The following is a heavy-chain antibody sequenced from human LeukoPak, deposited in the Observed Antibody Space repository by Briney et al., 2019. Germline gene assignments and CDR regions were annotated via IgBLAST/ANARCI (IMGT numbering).Heavy chain of an antibody. CDR3: ARDLPPGSSGWYLGY. J-gene: IGHJ4*02. Sequence: TGGSLRLSCAASGFTSSSYSMNWVRQAPGKGLEWVSYISSSSSTIYYADSVKGRFTISRDNAKNSLYLQMNSLRDEDTAVYYCARDLPPGSSGWYLGYWGQGTLGTVSS. CDR2: ISSSSSTI. D-gene: IGHD6-19*01. V-gene: IGHV3-48*02. CDR1: GFTSSSYS.